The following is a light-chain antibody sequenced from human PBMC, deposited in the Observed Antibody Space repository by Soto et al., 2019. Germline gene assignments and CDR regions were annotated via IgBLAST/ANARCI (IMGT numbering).Light chain of an antibody. J-gene: IGLJ1*01. CDR2: DII. CDR3: SSYTSSSTLDG. CDR1: SGEDGGYNY. Sequence: QSVLTPASAVSGTPGELITICCTRTSGEDGGYNYVSGYHQHPGKDPKLMICDIINRPSGVSNRFPGTKSGNTASLTISGLEAEDEADYYCSSYTSSSTLDGVGTGTKVTVL. V-gene: IGLV2-14*01.